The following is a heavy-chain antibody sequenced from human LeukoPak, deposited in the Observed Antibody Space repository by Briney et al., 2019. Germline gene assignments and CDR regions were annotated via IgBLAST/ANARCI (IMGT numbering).Heavy chain of an antibody. D-gene: IGHD2-2*01. CDR3: ARARVVSESVFDY. V-gene: IGHV1-69*04. J-gene: IGHJ4*02. Sequence: SVEVSCKASGGTFSSYAISWVRQAPGQGLEWMGRIIPIFGIANYAQKFQGRVTITADKSTSTAYMEPSSLRSEDTAVYYCARARVVSESVFDYWGQGTLVTVSS. CDR1: GGTFSSYA. CDR2: IIPIFGIA.